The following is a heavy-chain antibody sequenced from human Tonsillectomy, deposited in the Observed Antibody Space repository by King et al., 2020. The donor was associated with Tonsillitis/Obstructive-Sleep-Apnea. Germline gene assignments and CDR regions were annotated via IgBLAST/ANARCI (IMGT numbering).Heavy chain of an antibody. CDR1: GFTFSTYS. J-gene: IGHJ4*02. Sequence: QLVQSGGGLVQPGGSLRLSCAASGFTFSTYSMNWVRQAPGKGLEWISFISSSGSTTYYADSVKGRFTISRDNAKNSLFLQMNSLRDEDTAVYYCARDSLPIYGDYLVDFWGQGTLVTVSS. D-gene: IGHD4-17*01. CDR3: ARDSLPIYGDYLVDF. CDR2: ISSSGSTT. V-gene: IGHV3-48*02.